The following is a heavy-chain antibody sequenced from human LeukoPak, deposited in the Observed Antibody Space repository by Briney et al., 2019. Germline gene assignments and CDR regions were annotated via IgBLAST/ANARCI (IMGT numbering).Heavy chain of an antibody. CDR2: IYYSGST. CDR3: ARFERIVGATKG. Sequence: PSETLSLTCTVSGGSISSSSYYWGWIRQPPGKGLEWIGSIYYSGSTYYNPSLKSRVTISVDTSKNQFSLKLSSVTAADTAVYYCARFERIVGATKGWGQGTPVTVSS. J-gene: IGHJ4*02. CDR1: GGSISSSSYY. V-gene: IGHV4-39*01. D-gene: IGHD1-26*01.